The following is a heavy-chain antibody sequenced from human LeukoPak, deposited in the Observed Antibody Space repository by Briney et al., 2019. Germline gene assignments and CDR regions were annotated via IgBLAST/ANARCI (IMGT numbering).Heavy chain of an antibody. J-gene: IGHJ5*02. CDR3: ARGTVWFDP. CDR2: ISISSSTI. CDR1: GFTFSSYS. Sequence: GGSLRLSCAASGFTFSSYSMNWVRQAPGKGLEWVSYISISSSTIYYADSVKRRFTISRDNAKNTLYLQMNRLRAEDTAVYYCARGTVWFDPWGQGTLVTVSS. D-gene: IGHD4-11*01. V-gene: IGHV3-48*01.